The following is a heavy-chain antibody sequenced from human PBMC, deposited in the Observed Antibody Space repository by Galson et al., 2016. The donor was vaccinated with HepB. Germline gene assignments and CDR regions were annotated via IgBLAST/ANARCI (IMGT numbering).Heavy chain of an antibody. D-gene: IGHD5-18*01. J-gene: IGHJ6*03. Sequence: SLRLSCAASGFTFSNYAMSWVRQAPGKGLEWVSVISGGGDTTYHADSVKGRFTVSRDNSKNTLYLQMNSLRAEDTAVFYCARGGARRIQVWLRYYYYMDVWGKGTTVTVSS. CDR1: GFTFSNYA. CDR2: ISGGGDTT. CDR3: ARGGARRIQVWLRYYYYMDV. V-gene: IGHV3-23*01.